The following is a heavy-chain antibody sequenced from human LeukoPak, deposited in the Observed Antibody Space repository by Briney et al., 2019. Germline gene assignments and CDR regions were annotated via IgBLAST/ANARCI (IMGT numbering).Heavy chain of an antibody. Sequence: GGSLRLSCTASAFTFSSYEMNWVRQAPGKGLEWVSKITSSGTTIYYADSVKGRFTISRDNAKNSLYLQMNSLRAEDTAVYYCARAGGSYQVFDYWGQGTLVTVSS. CDR2: ITSSGTTI. D-gene: IGHD1-26*01. V-gene: IGHV3-48*03. CDR1: AFTFSSYE. CDR3: ARAGGSYQVFDY. J-gene: IGHJ4*02.